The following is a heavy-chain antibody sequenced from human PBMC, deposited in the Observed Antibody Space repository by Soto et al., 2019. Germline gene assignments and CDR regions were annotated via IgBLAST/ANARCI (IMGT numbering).Heavy chain of an antibody. CDR3: AKEFSYRSELAVAGTSPYYYYYMDV. D-gene: IGHD6-19*01. CDR1: GFTFSSYG. Sequence: GGSLRLSCAASGFTFSSYGMHWVRQAPGKGLEWVAVISYDGSNKYYADSVKGRFTISRDNSKNTLYLQMNSLRAEDTAVYYCAKEFSYRSELAVAGTSPYYYYYMDVWGKGTTVTVSS. V-gene: IGHV3-30*18. J-gene: IGHJ6*03. CDR2: ISYDGSNK.